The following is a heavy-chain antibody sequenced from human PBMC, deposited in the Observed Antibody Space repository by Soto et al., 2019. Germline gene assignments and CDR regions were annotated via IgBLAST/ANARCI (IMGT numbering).Heavy chain of an antibody. Sequence: PGESQKNSCKGSEYNFRSYWVAWLRQMPGKGLEWVGIIYPGNSNTMYSPSFQGQVTISADTALSTTYLQWDTLKPSDTAIYFCASDSHCNGGNCPMGGFDMWGQGTMVTVS. D-gene: IGHD2-15*01. CDR2: IYPGNSNT. CDR3: ASDSHCNGGNCPMGGFDM. J-gene: IGHJ3*02. V-gene: IGHV5-51*01. CDR1: EYNFRSYW.